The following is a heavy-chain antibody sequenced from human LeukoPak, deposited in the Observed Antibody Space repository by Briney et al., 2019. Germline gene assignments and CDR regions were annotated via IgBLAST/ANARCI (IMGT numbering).Heavy chain of an antibody. CDR3: ARESESYDSSGSTFDY. D-gene: IGHD3-22*01. CDR2: IRYDGSNK. CDR1: GFTFSSYG. J-gene: IGHJ4*02. V-gene: IGHV3-30*02. Sequence: GGSLRLSCAASGFTFSSYGMHWVRQAPGKGLEWVAFIRYDGSNKYYADSVKGRFTISRDNSKNTLYLQMNNLRAEDTAVYYCARESESYDSSGSTFDYWGQGTLVTVSS.